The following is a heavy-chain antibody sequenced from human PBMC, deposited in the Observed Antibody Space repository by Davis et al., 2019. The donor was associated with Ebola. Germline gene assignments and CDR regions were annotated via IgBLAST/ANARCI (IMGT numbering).Heavy chain of an antibody. J-gene: IGHJ4*02. CDR3: ARGHRYCSGGSCYLFYDY. V-gene: IGHV4-39*07. CDR1: GGSISSSSYY. CDR2: IYYSGST. D-gene: IGHD2-15*01. Sequence: SETLSLTCTVSGGSISSSSYYWGWIRQPPGKGLEWIGSIYYSGSTNYNPSLKSRVTISVDTSKNQFSLKLSSVTAADTAVYYCARGHRYCSGGSCYLFYDYWGQGTLVTVSS.